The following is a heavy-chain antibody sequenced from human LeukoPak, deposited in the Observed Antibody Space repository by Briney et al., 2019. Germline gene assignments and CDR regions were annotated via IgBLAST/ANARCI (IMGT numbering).Heavy chain of an antibody. CDR3: ARAIYYYDSSGYFGY. V-gene: IGHV1-24*01. D-gene: IGHD3-22*01. CDR2: FDPEDGET. CDR1: GYTLTELS. J-gene: IGHJ4*02. Sequence: ASVKVSCKVSGYTLTELSMHWVRQAPGKGLEWMGGFDPEDGETIYAQKFQGRVTMTEDTSTDTAYMELSSLRSEDTAVYYCARAIYYYDSSGYFGYWGQGTLVTVSS.